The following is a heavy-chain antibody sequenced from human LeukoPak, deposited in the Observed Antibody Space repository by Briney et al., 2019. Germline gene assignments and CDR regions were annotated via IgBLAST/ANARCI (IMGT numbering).Heavy chain of an antibody. Sequence: GESLKISCKGSGYSFTSYWIGWVRQMPGKGLEWMGIIYPGDSEIRYSPSFQGQVTISVDKSSRTAYLQWSSLKASDTAIYYCARQKDGYFSYFDYWGQGTLVTVSS. CDR1: GYSFTSYW. V-gene: IGHV5-51*01. CDR3: ARQKDGYFSYFDY. J-gene: IGHJ4*02. D-gene: IGHD5-24*01. CDR2: IYPGDSEI.